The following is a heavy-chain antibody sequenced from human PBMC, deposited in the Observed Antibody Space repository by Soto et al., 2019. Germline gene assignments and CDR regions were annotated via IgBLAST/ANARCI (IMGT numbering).Heavy chain of an antibody. CDR1: GFTFSGSA. Sequence: EVQLVESGGGLVQPGGSLKLSCAASGFTFSGSAMHWVRQASGKGLEWVGRIRSKVNSYATVYAASVKGRFTISRDDSKNTAYLQMNSLKTEDTAVYYCTRWDRNYDFDYWGQGTLVTVSS. CDR3: TRWDRNYDFDY. V-gene: IGHV3-73*01. J-gene: IGHJ4*02. CDR2: IRSKVNSYAT. D-gene: IGHD4-4*01.